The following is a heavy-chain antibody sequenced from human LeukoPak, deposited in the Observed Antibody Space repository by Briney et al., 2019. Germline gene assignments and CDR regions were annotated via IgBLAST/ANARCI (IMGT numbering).Heavy chain of an antibody. J-gene: IGHJ4*02. Sequence: GGSLRLCCAASGFTFDDYAMHWVRQAPGKGLEWVSGISWNSGSIGYADSVKGRFTISRDNAKNSLYLQMNSLRPEDTALYYCAKDIGLGIDYWGRGTLVTVSS. V-gene: IGHV3-9*01. D-gene: IGHD3-10*01. CDR2: ISWNSGSI. CDR3: AKDIGLGIDY. CDR1: GFTFDDYA.